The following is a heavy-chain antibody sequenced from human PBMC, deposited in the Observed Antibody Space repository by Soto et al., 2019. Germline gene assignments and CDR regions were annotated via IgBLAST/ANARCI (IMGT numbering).Heavy chain of an antibody. CDR1: GAPFSGYY. V-gene: IGHV4-34*01. CDR3: ARGREIFGAVTPFES. J-gene: IGHJ1*01. Sequence: PSETLSLTCAVYGAPFSGYYWTWIRQPPGKGLEWIGEINHTGSTKYNPSLKSRVTISLDTSKNQFSLGLRSVTAADTAVYYCARGREIFGAVTPFESWGQGTQVTVSS. CDR2: INHTGST. D-gene: IGHD3-3*01.